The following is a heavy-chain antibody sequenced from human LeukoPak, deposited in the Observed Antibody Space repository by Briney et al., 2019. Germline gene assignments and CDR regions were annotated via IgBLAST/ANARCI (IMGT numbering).Heavy chain of an antibody. Sequence: GGSLRLSCAASGFTFSSYSMNWVRQAPGRGLEWVSYISSSSSTIYYADSVKGRFTISRDNAKNSLYLQMNSLRAEDTAVYYCARERESIAARPYFDYWGQGTLVTVSS. CDR3: ARERESIAARPYFDY. D-gene: IGHD6-6*01. CDR1: GFTFSSYS. J-gene: IGHJ4*02. V-gene: IGHV3-48*04. CDR2: ISSSSSTI.